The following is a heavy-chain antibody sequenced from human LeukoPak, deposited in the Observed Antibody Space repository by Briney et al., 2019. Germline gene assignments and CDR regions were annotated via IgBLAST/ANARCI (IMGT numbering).Heavy chain of an antibody. D-gene: IGHD3-16*01. V-gene: IGHV3-53*01. CDR3: ARGSMFGAPDF. CDR1: GVTVCSNY. CDR2: IYPGGTT. J-gene: IGHJ4*02. Sequence: GGSLRLSCEVSGVTVCSNYMIGVSQAPGKGLEWLSIIYPGGTTHYAESVKGRFSISRDDSKNTLYFQMDNLRVDDTALYWCARGSMFGAPDFWGQGTRVTVSS.